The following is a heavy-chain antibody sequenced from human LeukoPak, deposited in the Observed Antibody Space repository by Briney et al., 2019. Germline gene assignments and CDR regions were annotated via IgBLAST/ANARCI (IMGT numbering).Heavy chain of an antibody. V-gene: IGHV1-18*01. CDR2: ISDYNGNT. J-gene: IGHJ5*02. CDR1: GYTFTSYG. CDR3: ARGGPGAGTTWWFDP. D-gene: IGHD1-1*01. Sequence: ASVKVSCKASGYTFTSYGISWVRQAPGQGLEWMGWISDYNGNTNYAQKLQGRVTMTTDTSTSTAYMELRSLRSDDTAVYYCARGGPGAGTTWWFDPWGQGTLVTVSS.